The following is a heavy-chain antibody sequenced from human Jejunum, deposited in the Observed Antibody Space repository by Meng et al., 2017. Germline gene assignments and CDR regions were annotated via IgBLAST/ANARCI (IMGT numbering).Heavy chain of an antibody. V-gene: IGHV4-4*02. CDR2: IYHSGRT. D-gene: IGHD5-12*01. CDR1: GDSISSTNW. CDR3: ARGVGDIRVGFDY. Sequence: VHLQESGPGLLKPSWTLSLPCEVSGDSISSTNWWDWLRQPPGKGLEWIGEIYHSGRTNFNPSLESRVTISVDESKNQFSLTLNSVTAADTAVYYCARGVGDIRVGFDYWGQGILVTVSS. J-gene: IGHJ4*02.